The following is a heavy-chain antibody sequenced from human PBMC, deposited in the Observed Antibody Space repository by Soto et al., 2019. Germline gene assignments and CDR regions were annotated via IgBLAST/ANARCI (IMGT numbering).Heavy chain of an antibody. Sequence: LSLTCTVSGDSIISSDFYWGWVRQPSGKGLEWIGSIFYLGSSYYNPSLKSRVTMSVDTSKNQFSLRLRSVTAADTALYFCARHSLALRKNNWFDPWGQGIMVTVSS. V-gene: IGHV4-39*01. CDR3: ARHSLALRKNNWFDP. D-gene: IGHD3-3*02. J-gene: IGHJ5*02. CDR1: GDSIISSDFY. CDR2: IFYLGSS.